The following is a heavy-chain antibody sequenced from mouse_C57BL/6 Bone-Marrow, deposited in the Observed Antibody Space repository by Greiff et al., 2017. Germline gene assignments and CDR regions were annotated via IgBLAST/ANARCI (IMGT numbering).Heavy chain of an antibody. CDR2: INPSSGYT. J-gene: IGHJ3*01. D-gene: IGHD3-2*02. V-gene: IGHV1-4*01. CDR3: ARGGLRLPFAY. CDR1: GYTFTSST. Sequence: QVQLQQSGAELARPGASVKMSCKASGYTFTSSTMHWVKQRPGQGLEWIGYINPSSGYTKYNQKFKDKATLTADKSSSTAYMQLSSLTSEDSAVYYCARGGLRLPFAYWGQGTLVTVSA.